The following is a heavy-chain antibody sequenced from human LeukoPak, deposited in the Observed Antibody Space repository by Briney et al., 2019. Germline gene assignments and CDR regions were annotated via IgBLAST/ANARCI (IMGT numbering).Heavy chain of an antibody. Sequence: PSETLSLTCTVSGGSISSYYWSWIRQPPGKGLEWSGYIYYSGSTNYNPSLKSRVTISVDTSKNQFSLKLSSVTAADTAVYYCARGAITMVRGVIGWFDPWGQGTLVTVSS. J-gene: IGHJ5*02. CDR2: IYYSGST. V-gene: IGHV4-59*01. CDR3: ARGAITMVRGVIGWFDP. D-gene: IGHD3-10*01. CDR1: GGSISSYY.